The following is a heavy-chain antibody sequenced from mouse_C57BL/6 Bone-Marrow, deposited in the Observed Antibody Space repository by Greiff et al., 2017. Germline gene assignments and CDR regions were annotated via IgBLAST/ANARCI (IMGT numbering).Heavy chain of an antibody. CDR1: GFTFSSYC. D-gene: IGHD1-1*01. V-gene: IGHV5-6*01. CDR2: ISSGGSYT. J-gene: IGHJ2*01. CDR3: ARLGYYGNSYFDY. Sequence: EVKLMESGGDFVKPGGSLKLSCAASGFTFSSYCMPWVRQTPDKRLEWVATISSGGSYTYYPDSVKGRFTISGDNAKNTLYLQLSSLKSEDTAMYYCARLGYYGNSYFDYWGQGTTLTVSS.